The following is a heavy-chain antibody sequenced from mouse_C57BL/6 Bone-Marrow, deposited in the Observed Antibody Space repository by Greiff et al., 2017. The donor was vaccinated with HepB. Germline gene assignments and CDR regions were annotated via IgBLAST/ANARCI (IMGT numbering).Heavy chain of an antibody. V-gene: IGHV1-69*01. J-gene: IGHJ4*01. CDR2: IDPSDSYT. CDR1: GYTFTSYW. D-gene: IGHD4-1*01. CDR3: ASWGYAMDY. Sequence: VKLMESGAELVMPGASVKLSCKASGYTFTSYWMHWVKQRPGQGLEWIGEIDPSDSYTNYNQKFKGKSTLTVDKSSSTAYMQLSSLTSEDSAVYYCASWGYAMDYWGQGTSVTVSS.